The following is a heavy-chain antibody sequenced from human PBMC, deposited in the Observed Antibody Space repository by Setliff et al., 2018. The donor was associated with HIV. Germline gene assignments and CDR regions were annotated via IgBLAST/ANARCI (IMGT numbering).Heavy chain of an antibody. CDR2: ISAYNGNT. Sequence: ASVKVSCKASGCTFTSYDISWVRQAPGQGLEWMGWISAYNGNTNYAQKPQGRVTMATDTSTSTAYMELRSLRSDDTAVYYCAREIGDYYDSSGYYPPTGYYYGMDVWGQGTTVTVSS. D-gene: IGHD3-22*01. CDR1: GCTFTSYD. J-gene: IGHJ6*02. V-gene: IGHV1-18*01. CDR3: AREIGDYYDSSGYYPPTGYYYGMDV.